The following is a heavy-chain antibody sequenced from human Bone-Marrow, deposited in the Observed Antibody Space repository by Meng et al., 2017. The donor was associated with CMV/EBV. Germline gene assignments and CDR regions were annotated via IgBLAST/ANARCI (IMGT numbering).Heavy chain of an antibody. CDR1: GYSFSSGYY. V-gene: IGHV4-38-2*02. D-gene: IGHD6-25*01. Sequence: GSLRLSCTVSGYSFSSGYYWGWIRQPPGKWLEWIGSIYHSGSTYYNPSLKSRVTISVDTAKNQFSLKLSSVTAADTAVYYCARQARPQDYYYYYGMDVWGQGTTVTVSS. J-gene: IGHJ6*02. CDR3: ARQARPQDYYYYYGMDV. CDR2: IYHSGST.